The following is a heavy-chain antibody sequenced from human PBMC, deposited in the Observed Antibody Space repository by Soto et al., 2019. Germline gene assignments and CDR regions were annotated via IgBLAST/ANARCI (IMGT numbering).Heavy chain of an antibody. CDR2: INSDGSST. D-gene: IGHD2-2*03. Sequence: PVGSLRLSCAASGFTFSSYWMHWVRQAPGKGLVWVSRINSDGSSTSYADSVKGRFTISRDNAKNTLYLQMNSLRAEDTAVYYCARESGYCSSTSCYPGWGQGTTVTVSS. CDR3: ARESGYCSSTSCYPG. V-gene: IGHV3-74*01. CDR1: GFTFSSYW. J-gene: IGHJ6*02.